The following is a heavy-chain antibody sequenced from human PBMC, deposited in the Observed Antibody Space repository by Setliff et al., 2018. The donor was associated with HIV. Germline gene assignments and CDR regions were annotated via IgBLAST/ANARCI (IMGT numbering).Heavy chain of an antibody. J-gene: IGHJ4*02. D-gene: IGHD3-16*01. Sequence: GGSLRLSCAASGFTFSYFGMHWVRQAPGKGLEWVAFIQYDGRKNNYADSVKGRFTISRDNSRNTVFLQMNNLRTEDTAVCYCAKDQGRVNDHWGLGTLVTVSS. V-gene: IGHV3-30*02. CDR1: GFTFSYFG. CDR2: IQYDGRKN. CDR3: AKDQGRVNDH.